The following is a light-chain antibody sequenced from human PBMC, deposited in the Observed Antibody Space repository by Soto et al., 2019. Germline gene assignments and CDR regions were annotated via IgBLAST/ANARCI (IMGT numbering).Light chain of an antibody. J-gene: IGLJ3*02. CDR2: EAT. CDR1: SNDVGRYNL. V-gene: IGLV2-23*01. Sequence: QSALTQPASVSGSPEQSITISCTGTSNDVGRYNLVSWYQQHPGKAPKVMIYEATKRPSGVSNRFSGSKSGNTASLTISGLQAEDEADYYCGSWHSNPWVFGAGTKLTVL. CDR3: GSWHSNPWV.